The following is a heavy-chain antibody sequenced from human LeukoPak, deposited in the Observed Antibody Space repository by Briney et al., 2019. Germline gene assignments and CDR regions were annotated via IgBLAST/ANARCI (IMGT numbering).Heavy chain of an antibody. CDR2: INTHTGDP. J-gene: IGHJ4*02. D-gene: IGHD3-22*01. Sequence: ASVKVSCKASGYTFTTYAMYWVRQAPGQGLEWMGWINTHTGDPTYAQGFTGRFVFSLDTSVSTAYLQISSLKAEDTALYYCARSVAMIVQDWGQGTLVAVSS. CDR1: GYTFTTYA. V-gene: IGHV7-4-1*02. CDR3: ARSVAMIVQD.